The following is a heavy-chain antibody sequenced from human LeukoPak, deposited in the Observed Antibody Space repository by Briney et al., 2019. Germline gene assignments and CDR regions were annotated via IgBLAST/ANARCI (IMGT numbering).Heavy chain of an antibody. J-gene: IGHJ4*02. CDR1: GFTFSSYS. CDR3: ASSSSGYLGFFDY. D-gene: IGHD3-22*01. Sequence: GGSLRLSCAASGFTFSSYSMNWVRQAPGKGLEWVSSISSSSSYIYYADSVKGRFTISRDNAKNSLYLQMNSLRAEDTAVYYCASSSSGYLGFFDYWGQGTLVTVSS. CDR2: ISSSSSYI. V-gene: IGHV3-21*01.